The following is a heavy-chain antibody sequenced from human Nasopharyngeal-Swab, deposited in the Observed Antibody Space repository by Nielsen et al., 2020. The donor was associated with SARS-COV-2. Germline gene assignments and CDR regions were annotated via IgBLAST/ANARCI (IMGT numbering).Heavy chain of an antibody. D-gene: IGHD3-22*01. V-gene: IGHV1-24*01. J-gene: IGHJ4*02. CDR1: GYTLTELS. CDR3: ATDDHYDSRGLDY. CDR2: FDPEDGET. Sequence: ASVKVSCRVSGYTLTELSMHWVRQAPGKGLEWMGGFDPEDGETIYAQKFQGRVTMTEDTSTDTAYMELSSLRSEDTAVYYYATDDHYDSRGLDYWGQGTLVTVSS.